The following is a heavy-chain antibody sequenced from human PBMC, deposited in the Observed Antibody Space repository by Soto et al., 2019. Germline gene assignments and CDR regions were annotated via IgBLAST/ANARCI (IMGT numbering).Heavy chain of an antibody. CDR2: IYYSGST. V-gene: IGHV4-30-4*01. CDR1: GGSISSGYYY. D-gene: IGHD5-18*01. Sequence: QVQLQESGPGLVKPSQTLSLTCTVSGGSISSGYYYWSWIRQPPGKCLEWIGYIYYSGSTYYNPSLKSRVTLSVDTSKNQFSLKLISVTAADTAVYYCTSASPVVTDVWGQGTTVTFSS. CDR3: TSASPVVTDV. J-gene: IGHJ6*02.